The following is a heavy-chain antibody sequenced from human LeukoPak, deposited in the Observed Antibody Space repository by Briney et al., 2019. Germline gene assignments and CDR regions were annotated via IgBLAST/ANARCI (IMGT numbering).Heavy chain of an antibody. D-gene: IGHD3-22*01. Sequence: GGSLRLSCAASGFTFSAYAMHWVRQAPARGLGLVEVISYDGSDIYYADSVRGRFSSSRDNSKSTLYLQMNSLRAEDTAIYSCALSYDSSGSYSFDYWGQGTLVTVSA. CDR1: GFTFSAYA. CDR3: ALSYDSSGSYSFDY. CDR2: ISYDGSDI. J-gene: IGHJ4*02. V-gene: IGHV3-30-3*01.